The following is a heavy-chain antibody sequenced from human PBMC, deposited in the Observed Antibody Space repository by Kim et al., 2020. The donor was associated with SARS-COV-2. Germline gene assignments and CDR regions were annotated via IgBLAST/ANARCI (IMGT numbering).Heavy chain of an antibody. D-gene: IGHD6-13*01. Sequence: YYADSVKGRFTIFRDNSKNTLYLQMNSLRVEDTAVYYCAKDAIAAAGSEDYWGQGTLVTVSS. CDR3: AKDAIAAAGSEDY. J-gene: IGHJ4*02. V-gene: IGHV3-23*01.